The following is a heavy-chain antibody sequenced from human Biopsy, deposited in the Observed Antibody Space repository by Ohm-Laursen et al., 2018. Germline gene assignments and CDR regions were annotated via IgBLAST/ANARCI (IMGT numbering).Heavy chain of an antibody. CDR1: GDSISSYY. D-gene: IGHD3-22*01. CDR3: ARDREYYSDRTVPGYFDL. CDR2: VYYTGST. Sequence: SDTLSLTCTVSGDSISSYYWSWIRQPPGQGLAWIGYVYYTGSTDYNPSLQSRVTISVDTSKNHFSLRLRSETPADTAIYYCARDREYYSDRTVPGYFDLWGRGTLVTVSS. V-gene: IGHV4-59*01. J-gene: IGHJ2*01.